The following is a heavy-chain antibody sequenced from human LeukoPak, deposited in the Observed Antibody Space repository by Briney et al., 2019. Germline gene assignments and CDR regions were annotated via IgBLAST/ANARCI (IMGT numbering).Heavy chain of an antibody. CDR1: GGTFSINA. Sequence: SVKVSCKASGGTFSINAITWVRQAPGQGLEWMGGIIPMSETPKYTQKFQGRVTIATDESTNTAYMELSSLRSEDTAVYYCARDLDDGYSSSHWFDPWGQGTLVTVSS. D-gene: IGHD6-6*01. J-gene: IGHJ5*02. V-gene: IGHV1-69*05. CDR3: ARDLDDGYSSSHWFDP. CDR2: IIPMSETP.